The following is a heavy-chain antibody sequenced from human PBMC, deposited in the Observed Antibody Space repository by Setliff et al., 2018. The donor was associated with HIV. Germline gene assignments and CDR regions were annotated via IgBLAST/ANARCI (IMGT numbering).Heavy chain of an antibody. CDR2: ISPNTGDT. CDR3: ARVGDDDYGDYAD. D-gene: IGHD4-17*01. J-gene: IGHJ4*02. CDR1: GYTFTGYF. V-gene: IGHV1-2*02. Sequence: ASVKVSCKASGYTFTGYFMHWVRQAPGQGLEWMGWISPNTGDTNIPQRFQGRVTMTRDTSINTAYMELRSLRSDDTAVYYCARVGDDDYGDYADWGQGTRVTVSS.